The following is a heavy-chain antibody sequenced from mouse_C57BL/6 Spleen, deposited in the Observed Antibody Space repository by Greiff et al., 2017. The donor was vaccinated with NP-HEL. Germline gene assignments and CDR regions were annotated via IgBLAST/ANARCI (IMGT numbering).Heavy chain of an antibody. V-gene: IGHV2-5*01. CDR2: IWRGGST. D-gene: IGHD2-4*01. CDR1: GFSFTSYG. Sequence: VKLQESGPGLVQPSQSLSITCTVSGFSFTSYGVHWVRQSPGQGLEWLGVIWRGGSTDYNAAFMSRLSIYKDNSTGQVFFRMHSLQAYDTAIYYRARKCDYGGFAYRGHGPLVT. J-gene: IGHJ3*01. CDR3: ARKCDYGGFAY.